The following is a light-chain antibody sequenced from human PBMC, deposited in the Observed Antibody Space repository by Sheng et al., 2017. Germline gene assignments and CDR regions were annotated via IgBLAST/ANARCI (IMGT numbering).Light chain of an antibody. J-gene: IGKJ2*01. CDR1: QSISVY. V-gene: IGKV1-39*01. CDR2: GAF. Sequence: DIQMTQSPSSLSASVGDRVTITCRASQSISVYLNWYQQKSGKAPNLLIYGAFSLQSGVPSRFSGSESGTDFTLTISSLQPEDVATYYCQQSYSTPRTFG. CDR3: QQSYSTPRT.